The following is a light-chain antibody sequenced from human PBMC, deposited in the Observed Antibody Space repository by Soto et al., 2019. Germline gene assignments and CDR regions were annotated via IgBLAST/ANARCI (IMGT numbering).Light chain of an antibody. Sequence: QSALTPPASVSGSPVQSFTTPCTRTSRYVGRYHLVSLFQPHPVKANKLLLYDGSKRPSGVSNRFSGSKSGNTASLSISGLQAEDEGDYYCCSYVGTHVIFGGGTKETVL. CDR3: CSYVGTHVI. CDR2: DGS. V-gene: IGLV2-23*01. CDR1: SRYVGRYHL. J-gene: IGLJ2*01.